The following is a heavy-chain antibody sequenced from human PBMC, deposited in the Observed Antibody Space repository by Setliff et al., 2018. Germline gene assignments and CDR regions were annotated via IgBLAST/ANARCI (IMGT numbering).Heavy chain of an antibody. CDR1: GYTFTSYA. Sequence: GASVKVSCKASGYTFTSYAMNWVRQAPGQGLEWMGWINTNTGNPTYAQGFTGRFVFSLDTAVSTAYLQINSLKAEVTAVYYCARGPLHYDFWSGYYTVSWFDPWGQGTLVTVSS. V-gene: IGHV7-4-1*02. D-gene: IGHD3-3*01. CDR3: ARGPLHYDFWSGYYTVSWFDP. CDR2: INTNTGNP. J-gene: IGHJ5*02.